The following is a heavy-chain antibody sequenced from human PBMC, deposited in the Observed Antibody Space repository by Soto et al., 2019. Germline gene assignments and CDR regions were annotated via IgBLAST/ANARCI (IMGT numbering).Heavy chain of an antibody. V-gene: IGHV1-18*04. CDR3: VSDGASSCGYLYAFH. CDR2: VTPYKADT. Sequence: QAQLVQSGAEVKKSGASVRVSCKASGYTLTNYGVTWVRQAPGQGLEWLGRVTPYKADTNSAQNLQGRVTMATHTATNTAYLELRSLRSDDTAVYVCVSDGASSCGYLYAFHIGAKGQWSPS. J-gene: IGHJ3*02. CDR1: GYTLTNYG. D-gene: IGHD5-12*01.